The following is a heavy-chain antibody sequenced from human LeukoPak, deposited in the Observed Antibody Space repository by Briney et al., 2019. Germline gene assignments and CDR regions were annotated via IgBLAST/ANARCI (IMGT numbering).Heavy chain of an antibody. CDR3: ARDRVMVRGVIGY. CDR2: INPNSGGT. Sequence: GASVKVSCKASGYTFTGYYMHWVRQAPGQGLEWMGWINPNSGGTKYAQKFQGRVTMTRDTSISTAYMELSRLRSDDTAVYYCARDRVMVRGVIGYWGQGTLVTVSS. J-gene: IGHJ4*02. D-gene: IGHD3-10*01. V-gene: IGHV1-2*02. CDR1: GYTFTGYY.